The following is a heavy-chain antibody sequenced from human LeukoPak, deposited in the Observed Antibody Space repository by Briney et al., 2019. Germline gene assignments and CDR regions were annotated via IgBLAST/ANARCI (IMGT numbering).Heavy chain of an antibody. V-gene: IGHV4-59*11. D-gene: IGHD2-2*02. J-gene: IGHJ6*03. CDR1: GGSISSHY. CDR3: AREVRYLYYMDV. Sequence: SETLSLTCTVSGGSISSHYWSWIRQPPGKGLEWIGYIYYSGSTNYNPSLKSRVTISVDTSKNQFPLKLSSVTAADTAVYYCAREVRYLYYMDVWGKGTTVTVSS. CDR2: IYYSGST.